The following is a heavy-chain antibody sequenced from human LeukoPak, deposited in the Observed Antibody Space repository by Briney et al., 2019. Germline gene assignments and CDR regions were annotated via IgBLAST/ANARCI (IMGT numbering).Heavy chain of an antibody. D-gene: IGHD3-22*01. V-gene: IGHV4-61*01. J-gene: IGHJ4*02. CDR3: ARGYDSSGYYYGGYYFDY. CDR2: IYYSGSA. CDR1: GGSISSSSYY. Sequence: SETLSLTCTVSGGSISSSSYYWSWIRQPPGKGLEWIGYIYYSGSANYNPSLKSRVTISVDTSKNQFSLKLSSVTAADTAVYYCARGYDSSGYYYGGYYFDYWGQGTLVTVSS.